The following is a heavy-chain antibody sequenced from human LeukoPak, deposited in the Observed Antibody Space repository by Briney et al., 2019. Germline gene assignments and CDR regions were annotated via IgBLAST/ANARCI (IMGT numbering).Heavy chain of an antibody. CDR3: ARDPDYYDSRGAFDI. D-gene: IGHD3-22*01. J-gene: IGHJ3*02. CDR2: IYYSGST. Sequence: SETLSLTCTVSGGSISSSSYYWGWIRQPPGKGLEWIGSIYYSGSTNYNPSLKSRVTISVDTSKNQFSLKLSSVTAADTAVYYCARDPDYYDSRGAFDIWGQGTMVTVSS. V-gene: IGHV4-39*07. CDR1: GGSISSSSYY.